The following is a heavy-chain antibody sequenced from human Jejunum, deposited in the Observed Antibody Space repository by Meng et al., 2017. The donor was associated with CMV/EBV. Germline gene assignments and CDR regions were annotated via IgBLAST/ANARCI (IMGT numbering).Heavy chain of an antibody. CDR1: GYSISSGYY. V-gene: IGHV4-38-2*02. Sequence: VSGYSISSGYYWVWIRQPPGGGLEWIGWIFHSRSAYYSPSLRSRVTMSVDTSRNHLSLKLTSVTAADTAFYYCARVSGRDYGGDDYWGQGTLVTVSS. CDR3: ARVSGRDYGGDDY. J-gene: IGHJ4*02. CDR2: IFHSRSA. D-gene: IGHD4-17*01.